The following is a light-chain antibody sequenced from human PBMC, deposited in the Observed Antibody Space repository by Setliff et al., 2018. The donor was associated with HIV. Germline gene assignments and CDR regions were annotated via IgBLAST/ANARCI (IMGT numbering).Light chain of an antibody. V-gene: IGLV2-14*01. J-gene: IGLJ1*01. CDR2: QLI. Sequence: QSALTQPASVSGSPGQSITISCTGTSSDIGGYNYVSWYQQLPDKAPKLIIFQLINRPSGVSNRFSGSKSGTSASLAITGLQAEDEADYYCQSYDSSLSRFVFGSGTKV. CDR3: QSYDSSLSRFV. CDR1: SSDIGGYNY.